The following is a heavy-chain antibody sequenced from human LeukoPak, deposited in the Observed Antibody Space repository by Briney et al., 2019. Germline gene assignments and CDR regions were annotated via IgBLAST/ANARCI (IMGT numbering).Heavy chain of an antibody. CDR3: AREGKDTDDYTGAIDY. D-gene: IGHD5-24*01. V-gene: IGHV3-30*03. J-gene: IGHJ4*02. CDR1: GFTFSSYG. CDR2: ISYDGNNK. Sequence: AGGSLRLSCAASGFTFSSYGMHWVRQAPGKGLEWVAVISYDGNNKYYADSVKGRFTMSRDNAKNSLHLQMSSLTAEDTAFYYCAREGKDTDDYTGAIDYWGQGTLVTVSS.